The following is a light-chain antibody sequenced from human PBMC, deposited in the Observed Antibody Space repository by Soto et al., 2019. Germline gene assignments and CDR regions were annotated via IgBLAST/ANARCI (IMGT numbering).Light chain of an antibody. V-gene: IGLV1-40*01. CDR2: GNR. Sequence: QSVLTQPPSVSGAPGQRVTISCTGTSSNIGAGYDVHWYQQFPGTAPKLLIYGNRNRPSGVPDRFSGSKSGTSASLAITGLQAEDEATYYCQSCDSSLSGSGVFGTETKVTVL. CDR1: SSNIGAGYD. J-gene: IGLJ1*01. CDR3: QSCDSSLSGSGV.